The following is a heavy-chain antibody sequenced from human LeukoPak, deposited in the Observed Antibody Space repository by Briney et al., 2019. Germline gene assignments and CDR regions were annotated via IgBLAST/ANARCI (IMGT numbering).Heavy chain of an antibody. D-gene: IGHD2-2*01. V-gene: IGHV3-23*01. Sequence: PGGSLRLSCAASGFTFSSYAMSWVRQAPGKGLEWVSAISGSGGNTYYADSVKGRFTISRDNSKNTLYLQMNSLRAEDTAVYYCANLIVVVPAAIADAFDIWGQGTMVTVSS. CDR2: ISGSGGNT. CDR3: ANLIVVVPAAIADAFDI. CDR1: GFTFSSYA. J-gene: IGHJ3*02.